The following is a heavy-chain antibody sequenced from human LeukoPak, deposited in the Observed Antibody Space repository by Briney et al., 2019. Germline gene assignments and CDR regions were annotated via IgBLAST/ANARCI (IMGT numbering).Heavy chain of an antibody. CDR3: ARHGSLGYCSSTSCLGGMDV. CDR2: INHSGST. J-gene: IGHJ6*02. V-gene: IGHV4-34*01. Sequence: SETLSLTCAVYGGSFSGYYWSWIRQPPGKGLEWIGEINHSGSTNYNPSLKSRVTISVDTSKNQFSLKLSSVTAADTAVYYCARHGSLGYCSSTSCLGGMDVWGQGTTVTVSS. D-gene: IGHD2-2*01. CDR1: GGSFSGYY.